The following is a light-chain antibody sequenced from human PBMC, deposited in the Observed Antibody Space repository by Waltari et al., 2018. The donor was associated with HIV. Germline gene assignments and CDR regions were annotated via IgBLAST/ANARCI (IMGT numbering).Light chain of an antibody. CDR3: QQYYTYPPT. J-gene: IGKJ1*01. CDR1: QGISSY. Sequence: AIRMTQSPTPFSASTGDRVTITCRASQGISSYLAWYQQKPGKAPKLLIYGASTLQSGVPSRFSGSGSGTDFTLTINCLQSEDFATYYCQQYYTYPPTFGQGTKVEIK. CDR2: GAS. V-gene: IGKV1-8*01.